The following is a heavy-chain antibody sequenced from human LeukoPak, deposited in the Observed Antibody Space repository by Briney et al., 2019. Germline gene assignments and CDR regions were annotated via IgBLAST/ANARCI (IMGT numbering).Heavy chain of an antibody. CDR1: GGSISSSSYY. Sequence: KPSETLSLTCTVSGGSISSSSYYWGWIRQPPGKGLEWIGSIYYSGSIYYNPSLKSRVTISVDTSKNQFSLKLSSVTAADTAVYYCASDAISGSYHSDAFDIWGQGTMVTVSS. D-gene: IGHD1-26*01. CDR3: ASDAISGSYHSDAFDI. CDR2: IYYSGSI. V-gene: IGHV4-39*07. J-gene: IGHJ3*02.